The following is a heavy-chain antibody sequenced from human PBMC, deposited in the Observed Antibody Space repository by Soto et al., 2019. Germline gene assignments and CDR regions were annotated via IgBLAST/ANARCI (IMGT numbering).Heavy chain of an antibody. CDR2: ISAYNGNT. V-gene: IGHV1-18*01. D-gene: IGHD5-18*01. CDR1: GYTFTSYG. CDR3: ARGAPGGYSYGRHFDY. Sequence: ASVKVSCKASGYTFTSYGISWVRQAPGQGLEWMGWISAYNGNTNYAQKIQGRVTMTTDTSTSTAYMELRSMRSDDTAEKYYARGAPGGYSYGRHFDYWGQGTLVTVSS. J-gene: IGHJ4*02.